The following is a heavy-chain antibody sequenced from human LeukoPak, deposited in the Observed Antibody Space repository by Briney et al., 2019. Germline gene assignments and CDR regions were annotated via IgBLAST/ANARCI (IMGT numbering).Heavy chain of an antibody. D-gene: IGHD3-3*01. CDR3: AREGVYDFWSGYYYYYYMDV. CDR1: GFTFSSYW. CDR2: IKQDGSEK. V-gene: IGHV3-7*01. Sequence: GGSLRLSCAASGFTFSSYWMSWVRQAPGKGLEWVANIKQDGSEKYYVDSVKGRFTISRDNAKNSLYLQMNSLRAEDTAVYYCAREGVYDFWSGYYYYYYMDVWGKGTTVTVSS. J-gene: IGHJ6*03.